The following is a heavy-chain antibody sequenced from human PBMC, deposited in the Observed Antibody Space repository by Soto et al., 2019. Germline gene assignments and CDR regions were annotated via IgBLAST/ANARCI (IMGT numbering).Heavy chain of an antibody. J-gene: IGHJ5*02. D-gene: IGHD5-12*01. CDR1: GYTFVDYA. CDR3: SREAIVAENWFDP. Sequence: QVQLVQSGAEVKRPGASVKVSCRASGYTFVDYALHWVRQAPGQGLEWVGWLNPNTGNIKYSHKFEDRVSITRDTATSTAYMELRGLRSEDTAVYFWSREAIVAENWFDPCGQGTLVTVSS. V-gene: IGHV1-3*01. CDR2: LNPNTGNI.